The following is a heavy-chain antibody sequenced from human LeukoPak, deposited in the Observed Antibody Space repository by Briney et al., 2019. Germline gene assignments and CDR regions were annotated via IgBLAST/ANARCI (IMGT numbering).Heavy chain of an antibody. D-gene: IGHD5-12*01. J-gene: IGHJ4*02. CDR1: GGSISSYY. V-gene: IGHV4-59*01. CDR2: ISYSGST. CDR3: ARQHRGYSGYDYFYY. Sequence: PSETLSLTCTVSGGSISSYYWSWIRQPPGKGLEWIGYISYSGSTNYNPSLKSRVTISVDTSKNQFSLKLSSVTAADTAVCYCARQHRGYSGYDYFYYWGQGTLVTVSS.